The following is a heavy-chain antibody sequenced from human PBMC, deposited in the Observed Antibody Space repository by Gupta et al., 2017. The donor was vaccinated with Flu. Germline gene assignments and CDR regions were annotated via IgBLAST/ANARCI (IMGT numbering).Heavy chain of an antibody. CDR1: GGPISSGSYY. V-gene: IGHV4-61*02. J-gene: IGHJ6*02. CDR2: IYTSGST. Sequence: QVQLQESGPGLVKPSQTLSLTCTVSGGPISSGSYYWRWIRQPAGKGLEWIGRIYTSGSTNYNPSLKSRVTISVDTSKNQFSLKLSSVTAADTAVYYCARRYCSSTSCYRDYGMDVWGQGTTVTVSS. CDR3: ARRYCSSTSCYRDYGMDV. D-gene: IGHD2-2*01.